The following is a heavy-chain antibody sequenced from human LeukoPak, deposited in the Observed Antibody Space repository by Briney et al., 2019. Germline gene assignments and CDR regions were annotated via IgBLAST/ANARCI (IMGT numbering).Heavy chain of an antibody. CDR2: INSDGSST. CDR3: ARDFETPYYYGSGSYQGYFQH. Sequence: PGGSVRLSCAACGCTFSRYWMHWVRQAPGKGVVGVSRINSDGSSTNYADSVKGRFTISRDNAKNTLYLQMTSLRAEDTAVYYCARDFETPYYYGSGSYQGYFQHWGQGTLVTVSS. CDR1: GCTFSRYW. D-gene: IGHD3-10*01. V-gene: IGHV3-74*01. J-gene: IGHJ1*01.